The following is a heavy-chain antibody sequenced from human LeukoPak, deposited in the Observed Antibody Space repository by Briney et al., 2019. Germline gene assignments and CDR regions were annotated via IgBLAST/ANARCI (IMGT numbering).Heavy chain of an antibody. CDR1: GGSISSSSYY. Sequence: SETLSLTCTVFGGSISSSSYYWGWIRQPPGKGLEWIGSIYYSGSTYYNPSLKSRVTISVDTSKNQFSLKLSSVTAADTAVYYCARDSEIVVVTYAFDIWGQGTMVTVSS. CDR2: IYYSGST. D-gene: IGHD3-22*01. J-gene: IGHJ3*02. V-gene: IGHV4-39*07. CDR3: ARDSEIVVVTYAFDI.